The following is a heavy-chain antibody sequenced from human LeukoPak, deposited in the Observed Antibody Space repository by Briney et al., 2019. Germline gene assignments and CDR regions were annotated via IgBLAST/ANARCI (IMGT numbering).Heavy chain of an antibody. CDR2: IYHSGST. CDR1: GGSISSGGYY. V-gene: IGHV4-30-2*01. J-gene: IGHJ6*03. CDR3: ARVQGDYYYYYMDV. Sequence: SETLSLTCTVSGGSISSGGYYWSWIRQPPGKGLEWIGYIYHSGSTYYNPSLKSRVTISVDTSKNQFSLKLSSVTAADTAVYYCARVQGDYYYYYMDVWGKGTTVTVSS.